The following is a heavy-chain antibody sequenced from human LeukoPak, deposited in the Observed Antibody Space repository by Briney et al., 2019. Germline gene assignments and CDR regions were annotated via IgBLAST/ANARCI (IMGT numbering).Heavy chain of an antibody. D-gene: IGHD3-22*01. CDR1: GFTVSSNY. Sequence: GGSLRLSCAASGFTVSSNYMSWVRQAPGKGLEWVSVIYSGGSTYYADSVKGRFTISRDNSKNTLFLQINNLRAEDTAIYYCARILLLPPGGDYFDYWGQGTLVTVSS. CDR2: IYSGGST. V-gene: IGHV3-53*01. CDR3: ARILLLPPGGDYFDY. J-gene: IGHJ4*02.